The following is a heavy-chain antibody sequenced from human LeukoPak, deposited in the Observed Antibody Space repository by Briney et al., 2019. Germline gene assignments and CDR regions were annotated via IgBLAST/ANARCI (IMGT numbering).Heavy chain of an antibody. V-gene: IGHV1-2*02. CDR1: GYTFTGYY. CDR2: INPNSGGT. Sequence: EASVKVSCKASGYTFTGYYMHWVRQAPGQGLEWMGWINPNSGGTNYAQKFQGRGSMTRDTAISTAYMELSRLRSDDTPVYYCAIGGTLHYWGQGTLVTVSS. D-gene: IGHD3-10*01. CDR3: AIGGTLHY. J-gene: IGHJ4*02.